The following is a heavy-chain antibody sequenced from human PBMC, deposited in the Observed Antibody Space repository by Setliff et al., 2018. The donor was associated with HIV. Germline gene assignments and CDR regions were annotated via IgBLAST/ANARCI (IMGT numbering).Heavy chain of an antibody. J-gene: IGHJ4*02. CDR2: MNPNTGNT. V-gene: IGHV1-8*02. D-gene: IGHD3-16*01. CDR3: ARYEGVMTYAAYPLGH. Sequence: ASVKVSCKASGYTFTNYDINWVRQAAGQGLEWMAWMNPNTGNTGYAQKFRGRVTLARNTSISTAYLELSSLRSEDTAMYYCARYEGVMTYAAYPLGHWGQGTLVTVSS. CDR1: GYTFTNYD.